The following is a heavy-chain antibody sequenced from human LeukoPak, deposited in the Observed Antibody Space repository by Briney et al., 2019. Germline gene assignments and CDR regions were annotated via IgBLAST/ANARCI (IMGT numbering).Heavy chain of an antibody. D-gene: IGHD3-22*01. CDR2: IIPIFGTA. J-gene: IGHJ6*02. Sequence: GSSVKVSCKASGGTFSSYAISWVRQAPGQGLERMGGIIPIFGTANYAQKFQGRVTITADESTSTAYMELSSLRSEDTAVYYCARGNYYDSSGYDYYYYGMDVWGQGTTVTVSS. CDR1: GGTFSSYA. CDR3: ARGNYYDSSGYDYYYYGMDV. V-gene: IGHV1-69*01.